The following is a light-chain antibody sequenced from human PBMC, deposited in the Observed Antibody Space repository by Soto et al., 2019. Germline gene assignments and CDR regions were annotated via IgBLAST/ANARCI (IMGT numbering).Light chain of an antibody. V-gene: IGKV1-39*01. J-gene: IGKJ2*01. CDR1: QSISNS. CDR2: VAS. CDR3: QQTFSPPYT. Sequence: DIQMTQSLSSLSASVGDTVTITCRASQSISNSLSWYQQKPGKAPKFLIYVASTLQRGVPSRFSGSGSGTDFTLTIISLQPEDVATYYCQQTFSPPYTFGQETKLEIK.